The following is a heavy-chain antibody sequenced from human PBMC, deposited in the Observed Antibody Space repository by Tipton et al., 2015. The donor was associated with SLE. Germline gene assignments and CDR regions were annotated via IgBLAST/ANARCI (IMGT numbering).Heavy chain of an antibody. V-gene: IGHV4-38-2*02. CDR2: IYHSGST. CDR3: ARILAAAGTGGY. CDR1: GYSISSGYY. D-gene: IGHD6-13*01. Sequence: TLSPTCTVSGYSISSGYYWGWIRQPPGKGLEWIGSIYHSGSTYYNPSPKSRVTISVDTSKNQFSLKLSSVTAADTAVYYCARILAAAGTGGYWGQGTLVTVSS. J-gene: IGHJ4*02.